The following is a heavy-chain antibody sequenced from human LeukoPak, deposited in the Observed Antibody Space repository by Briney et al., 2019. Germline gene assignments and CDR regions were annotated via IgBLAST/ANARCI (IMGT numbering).Heavy chain of an antibody. Sequence: SQTLSLTCTVSGGSISSGGYYWSWIRQHPGKGLEWIGEINHSGSTNYNPSLKSRVTISVDTSKNQFSLKLSSVTAADTAVYYCARVQYSYAFYYWGQGTLVTVSS. D-gene: IGHD5-18*01. CDR3: ARVQYSYAFYY. CDR2: INHSGST. CDR1: GGSISSGGYY. J-gene: IGHJ4*02. V-gene: IGHV4-31*03.